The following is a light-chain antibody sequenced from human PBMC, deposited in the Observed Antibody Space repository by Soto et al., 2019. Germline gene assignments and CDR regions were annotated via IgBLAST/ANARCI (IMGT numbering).Light chain of an antibody. CDR2: VAS. Sequence: EIVLTQSPGTLSLSPGERATLSCRASLSISSNLAWYQHKPGQAPRLLSYVASTRATGIPARFSGSGSGTEFTLTISSLQSEDFAVYYCQQYNNWPPWTCGQGTKVDI. V-gene: IGKV3-15*01. J-gene: IGKJ1*01. CDR3: QQYNNWPPWT. CDR1: LSISSN.